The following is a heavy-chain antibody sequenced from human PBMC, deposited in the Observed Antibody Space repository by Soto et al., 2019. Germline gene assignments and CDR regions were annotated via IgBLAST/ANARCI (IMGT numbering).Heavy chain of an antibody. CDR3: ASPLGNRNYYYYYMDV. CDR2: INHSRST. J-gene: IGHJ6*03. CDR1: GGSFSGYY. Sequence: PSETLSLTCAVYGGSFSGYYWSWIRQPSGKGLEWIGEINHSRSTNYNPSLKSRVTISVDTSKNQFSLKLSSVTAADTAVYYCASPLGNRNYYYYYMDVWGKGTTVTVSS. D-gene: IGHD3-16*01. V-gene: IGHV4-34*01.